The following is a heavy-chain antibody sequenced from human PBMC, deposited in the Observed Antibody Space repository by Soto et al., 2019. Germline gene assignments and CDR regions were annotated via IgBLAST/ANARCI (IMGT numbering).Heavy chain of an antibody. CDR1: GYTFTSYA. CDR2: INAGNGNT. CDR3: AMWGGYCSGGSCYDWFDP. V-gene: IGHV1-3*01. D-gene: IGHD2-15*01. Sequence: ASVKVSCKASGYTFTSYAMHWVRQAPGQRLEWMGWINAGNGNTKYSQKFQGRVTITRDTSASTAYMELSSLRSEDTAVYYCAMWGGYCSGGSCYDWFDPWGQGTLVTVS. J-gene: IGHJ5*02.